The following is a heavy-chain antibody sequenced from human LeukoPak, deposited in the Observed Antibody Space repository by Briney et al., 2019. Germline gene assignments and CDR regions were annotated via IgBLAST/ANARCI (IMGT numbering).Heavy chain of an antibody. CDR2: ISAYNGNT. V-gene: IGHV1-18*01. Sequence: ASVKVSCKASGYTFTSYGISWVRQAPGQGLEWMGWISAYNGNTNYAQKLQGRVTMTTDTSTSTAYMELRSLTSDDTAVYYCARGGWYSEIQLWLGGAFDIWGQGTMLTVSS. D-gene: IGHD5-18*01. CDR1: GYTFTSYG. J-gene: IGHJ3*02. CDR3: ARGGWYSEIQLWLGGAFDI.